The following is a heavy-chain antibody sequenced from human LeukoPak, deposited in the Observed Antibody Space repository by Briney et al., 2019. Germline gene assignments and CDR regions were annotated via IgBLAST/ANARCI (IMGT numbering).Heavy chain of an antibody. CDR2: ISSSGSTI. D-gene: IGHD2-2*01. CDR1: GFTFSDYY. Sequence: PGGSLRLSRAASGFTFSDYYMSWIRQAPGKGLEWVSYISSSGSTIYYADSVKGRFTISRDNAKNSLYLQMNSLRAEDTAVYYCTVPENFTFFDYWGQGTLVTVSS. J-gene: IGHJ4*02. V-gene: IGHV3-11*01. CDR3: TVPENFTFFDY.